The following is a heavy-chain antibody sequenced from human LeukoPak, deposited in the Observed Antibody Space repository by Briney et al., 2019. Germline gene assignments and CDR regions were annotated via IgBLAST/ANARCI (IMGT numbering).Heavy chain of an antibody. J-gene: IGHJ6*03. V-gene: IGHV3-15*01. Sequence: PGGSLRLSCAASGFTFSNAWTSWVRQAPGKGLEWVGRIKSKTDGGTTDYAAPVKGRFTISRDDSKNTLYLQMNSLKTEDTAVYYCTTTLGDVLYYYYMDVWGKGTTVTVSS. CDR3: TTTLGDVLYYYYMDV. D-gene: IGHD3-16*01. CDR2: IKSKTDGGTT. CDR1: GFTFSNAW.